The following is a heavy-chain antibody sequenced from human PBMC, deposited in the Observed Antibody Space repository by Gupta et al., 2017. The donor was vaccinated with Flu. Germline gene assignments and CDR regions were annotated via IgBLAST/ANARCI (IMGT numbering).Heavy chain of an antibody. CDR1: GFTFSSYA. V-gene: IGHV3-23*01. CDR3: AKGGLGYCSSTSCEGDYYYYYGMDV. J-gene: IGHJ6*02. CDR2: ISGSGGRT. D-gene: IGHD2-2*01. Sequence: EVQLLESGGGLVQPGGSLRLSCAASGFTFSSYAMSWVRQAPGKGLEWGSAISGSGGRTYDADSVKGRFTISRDNSKNTLYLQMNSLRAEDTAVYYCAKGGLGYCSSTSCEGDYYYYYGMDVWGQGTTVTVSS.